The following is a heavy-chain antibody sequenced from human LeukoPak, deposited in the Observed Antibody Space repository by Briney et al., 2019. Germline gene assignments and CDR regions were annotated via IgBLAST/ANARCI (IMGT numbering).Heavy chain of an antibody. V-gene: IGHV3-33*01. Sequence: GRSLRLSCAASGFTFSSYGMHWVRQAPGKGLGWVAVIWYDGSNKYYADSVKGRFTISRDNSKNTLYLQMGSLRAEDMGVYYCERDRRYNSGSVFMDVWGQGTTVIVSS. J-gene: IGHJ6*02. CDR3: ERDRRYNSGSVFMDV. D-gene: IGHD5-18*01. CDR1: GFTFSSYG. CDR2: IWYDGSNK.